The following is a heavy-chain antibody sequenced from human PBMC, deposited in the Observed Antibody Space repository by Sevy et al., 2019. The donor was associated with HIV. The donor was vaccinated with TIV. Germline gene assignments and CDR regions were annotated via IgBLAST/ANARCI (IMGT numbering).Heavy chain of an antibody. CDR2: IYYTGST. CDR1: GGSISAYY. J-gene: IGHJ5*02. D-gene: IGHD5-12*01. CDR3: TRAPPVRSGDDSLNWFDP. V-gene: IGHV4-59*01. Sequence: SETLSLTCTVSGGSISAYYWSWVRQPPGKALEYIGYIYYTGSTNYNPSLENRVTMSVDTSKNQFSLKLNSVTAADTAVYYCTRAPPVRSGDDSLNWFDPSGQSTLVTVSS.